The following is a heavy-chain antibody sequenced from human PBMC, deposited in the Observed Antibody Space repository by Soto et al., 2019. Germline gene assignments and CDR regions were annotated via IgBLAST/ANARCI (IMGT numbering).Heavy chain of an antibody. Sequence: SETLSLTCTVSGDSISSYYWSWIRQPPGKGLEWIGYIYYTGITDYNPSLKSRAAISLDTSENQFSLTLSSVTAADTAVYYCAREGALLFGGNPDYYDDLAVWCQGTTVTVSS. J-gene: IGHJ6*02. CDR3: AREGALLFGGNPDYYDDLAV. CDR2: IYYTGIT. D-gene: IGHD2-15*01. CDR1: GDSISSYY. V-gene: IGHV4-59*12.